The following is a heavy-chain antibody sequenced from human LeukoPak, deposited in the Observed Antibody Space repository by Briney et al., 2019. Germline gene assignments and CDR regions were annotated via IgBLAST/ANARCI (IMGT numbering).Heavy chain of an antibody. V-gene: IGHV4-39*07. J-gene: IGHJ4*02. CDR3: ARDRVYITTLQGVFDY. D-gene: IGHD3-22*01. CDR1: GGSISSSSYY. CDR2: IYYSGST. Sequence: SETLSLTCTVSGGSISSSSYYWGWIRQPPGKGLEWIGSIYYSGSTYYNPSLKSRVTISVDTSKNQFSLKLSSVTAADTAVYYCARDRVYITTLQGVFDYWGQGTLVTVSS.